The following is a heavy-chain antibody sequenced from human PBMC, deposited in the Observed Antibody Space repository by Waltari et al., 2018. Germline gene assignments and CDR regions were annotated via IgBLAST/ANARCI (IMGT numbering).Heavy chain of an antibody. CDR2: INHSGST. CDR3: AREVLPTVTTPRSRYFDL. V-gene: IGHV4-34*01. Sequence: QVQLQQWGAGLLKPSETLSLTCAVYGGSFSGYYWSWIRQPPGKGLEWIGEINHSGSTNYNPALKSRVTIAVDTSKNQFSLKLSSVTAEDTAVYYCAREVLPTVTTPRSRYFDLWGRGTLVTVSS. J-gene: IGHJ2*01. CDR1: GGSFSGYY. D-gene: IGHD4-17*01.